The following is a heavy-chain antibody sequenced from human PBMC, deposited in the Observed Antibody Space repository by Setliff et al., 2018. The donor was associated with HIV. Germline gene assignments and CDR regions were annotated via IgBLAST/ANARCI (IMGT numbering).Heavy chain of an antibody. J-gene: IGHJ6*03. CDR3: ARSTVGIRGVVRGYYYYYMDV. Sequence: SETLSLTCTVSGGSIIRGGYYWSWIRQHPGKGLEWIGYIYYSGSTSYNPSLKSRVTMSVDTSKNQFSLKLTSVTAVDTAAYYCARSTVGIRGVVRGYYYYYMDVWGKGTTVTVSS. CDR1: GGSIIRGGYY. CDR2: IYYSGST. D-gene: IGHD3-10*01. V-gene: IGHV4-31*03.